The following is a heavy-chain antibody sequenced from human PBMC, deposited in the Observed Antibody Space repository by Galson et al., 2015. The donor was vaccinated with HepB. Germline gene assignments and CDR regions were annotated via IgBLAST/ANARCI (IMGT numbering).Heavy chain of an antibody. D-gene: IGHD1-26*01. V-gene: IGHV3-74*01. CDR2: INSDGSSR. Sequence: SLRLSCAASGITFSGYWMHWVRHAPGKGLVWVARINSDGSSRYYADSVRGRFTISRDNARNTLFLQMDSLRAEGTALFYCARHSGTYLDYWGQGTLVTVSS. J-gene: IGHJ4*02. CDR1: GITFSGYW. CDR3: ARHSGTYLDY.